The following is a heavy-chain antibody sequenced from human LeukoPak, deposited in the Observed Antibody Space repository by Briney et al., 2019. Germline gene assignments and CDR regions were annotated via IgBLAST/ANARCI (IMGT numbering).Heavy chain of an antibody. CDR2: INASGSST. J-gene: IGHJ5*02. CDR1: GYAFTIYY. CDR3: ARDTGGPDVGGPWLLSINWFDL. D-gene: IGHD3-3*01. V-gene: IGHV1-46*01. Sequence: ASVKLSCKASGYAFTIYYMHWVRQGPGQGLGRVGIINASGSSTSYAKKFQERVTMTRDTSTSTVYMELSSLRSEDSAVYYCARDTGGPDVGGPWLLSINWFDLWGQGTLVTVSS.